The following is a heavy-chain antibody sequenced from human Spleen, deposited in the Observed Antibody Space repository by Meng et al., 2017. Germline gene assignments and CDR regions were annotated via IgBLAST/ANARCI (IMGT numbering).Heavy chain of an antibody. D-gene: IGHD6-13*01. V-gene: IGHV3-69-1*02. CDR3: AREAFPRSVAESGRGVGAYDI. CDR1: GFTFSDYY. Sequence: GESLKISCAASGFTFSDYYMNWVRQAPGKGLEWVSSISSSSTIYYADSVKGRFTISRDNAKNSLYLQLNSLRAEDTAVYYCAREAFPRSVAESGRGVGAYDIWGLGTMVTVSS. J-gene: IGHJ3*02. CDR2: ISSSSTI.